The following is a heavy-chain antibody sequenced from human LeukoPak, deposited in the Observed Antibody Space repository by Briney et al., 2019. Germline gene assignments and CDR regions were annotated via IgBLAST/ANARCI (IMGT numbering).Heavy chain of an antibody. CDR1: GGSISSGDYY. J-gene: IGHJ5*02. CDR2: IYHSGST. D-gene: IGHD3-22*01. CDR3: AREVADYDSSGYYSSGDWFDP. V-gene: IGHV4-30-4*01. Sequence: SETLSLTCTVSGGSISSGDYYWSWIRQPPGKGLEWIGYIYHSGSTYFNPSLKSRVTISVDTSKNQFSLKLSSVTAADTAVYYCAREVADYDSSGYYSSGDWFDPWGQGTLVTVSS.